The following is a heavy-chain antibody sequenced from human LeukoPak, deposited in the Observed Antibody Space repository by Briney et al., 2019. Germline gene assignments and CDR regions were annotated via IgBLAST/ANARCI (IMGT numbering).Heavy chain of an antibody. Sequence: SQTLSLTCAVSGGSISSGGYSWSWIRQPPGKGLEWIGYIYHSGSTYYNPSLKSRVTISVDTSKNQFSLKLSSVTAADTAVYYCARRSLYCSGGSCLQPYDYWGQGTLVTVSS. CDR3: ARRSLYCSGGSCLQPYDY. D-gene: IGHD2-15*01. CDR1: GGSISSGGYS. CDR2: IYHSGST. V-gene: IGHV4-30-2*03. J-gene: IGHJ4*02.